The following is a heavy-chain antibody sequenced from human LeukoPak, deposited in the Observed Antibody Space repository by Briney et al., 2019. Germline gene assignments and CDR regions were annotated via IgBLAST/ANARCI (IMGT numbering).Heavy chain of an antibody. CDR2: ISSSSYM. V-gene: IGHV3-21*01. D-gene: IGHD3-16*01. J-gene: IGHJ4*02. Sequence: PGGSLRLSCAASGFTFNSYSMNWVRQAPGKGLEWVSFISSSSYMYYADSVKGRFTISRDNAKNSLYLQMNSLKAEDTAVYYCARDVITAAPYFDYWGQGTLVTVSS. CDR1: GFTFNSYS. CDR3: ARDVITAAPYFDY.